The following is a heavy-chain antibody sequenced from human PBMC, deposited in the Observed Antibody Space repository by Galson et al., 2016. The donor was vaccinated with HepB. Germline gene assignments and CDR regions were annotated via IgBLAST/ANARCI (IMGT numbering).Heavy chain of an antibody. CDR2: MYSGGST. D-gene: IGHD7-27*01. CDR1: GSTVRSDY. Sequence: SLRLSCAASGSTVRSDYMSWVRQAPGQGLEWVSVMYSGGSTYYADSVKGRFTISRDNSKNTLYLQMNSLRAEDTALYYCARDDATGGWDSPVYWGQGTLVTVSS. CDR3: ARDDATGGWDSPVY. J-gene: IGHJ4*02. V-gene: IGHV3-66*01.